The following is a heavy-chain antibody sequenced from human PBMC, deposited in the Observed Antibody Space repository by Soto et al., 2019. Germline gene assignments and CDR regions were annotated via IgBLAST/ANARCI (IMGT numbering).Heavy chain of an antibody. V-gene: IGHV3-15*01. Sequence: EVQLVESGGGLVKPGGSLRVSCAASGFIFSNAWMTWVRQAPGKGLEWVGRIKSKTDGGTTDYAAPVEGRFTISRDESKNTLYLQMNSLKTEDTAVYYCTTLLYYYDSCDYWRKGTLVTVSS. CDR3: TTLLYYYDSCDY. CDR2: IKSKTDGGTT. D-gene: IGHD3-22*01. CDR1: GFIFSNAW. J-gene: IGHJ4*02.